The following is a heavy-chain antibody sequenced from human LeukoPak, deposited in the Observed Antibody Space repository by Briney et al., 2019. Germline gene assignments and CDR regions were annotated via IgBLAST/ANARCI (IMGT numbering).Heavy chain of an antibody. CDR2: IYPDSGGT. D-gene: IGHD3-10*01. V-gene: IGHV1-2*02. J-gene: IGHJ4*02. CDR3: ARGRSDYYLDS. Sequence: ASVKVSCKASGYXFTDYYIHWVRQAPGHGREWMGWIYPDSGGTNYAQKFQGRVTMTRDTSISTAYMGLSRLTSDDTAVYYCARGRSDYYLDSWGQGTLVTVSS. CDR1: GYXFTDYY.